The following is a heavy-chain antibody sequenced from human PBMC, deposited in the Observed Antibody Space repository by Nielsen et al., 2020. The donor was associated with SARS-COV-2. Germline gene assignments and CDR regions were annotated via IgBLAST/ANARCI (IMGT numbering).Heavy chain of an antibody. D-gene: IGHD1-26*01. CDR1: GFTFTNYG. J-gene: IGHJ6*03. Sequence: GESLKISCVASGFTFTNYGMHWVRQAPGKGLEWVAVISYDGSNKYYADSVKGRFTISRDNSKNTLYLQMNSLRAEDTAVYYCAKDGPRVNSGSYDYYYYMDVWGKGTTVTVSS. CDR3: AKDGPRVNSGSYDYYYYMDV. V-gene: IGHV3-30*18. CDR2: ISYDGSNK.